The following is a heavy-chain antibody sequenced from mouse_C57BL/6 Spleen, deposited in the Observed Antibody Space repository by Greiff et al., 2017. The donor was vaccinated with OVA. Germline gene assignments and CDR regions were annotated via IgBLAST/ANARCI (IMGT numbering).Heavy chain of an antibody. CDR3: AREDYYGSSYGFDY. J-gene: IGHJ2*01. V-gene: IGHV5-15*01. D-gene: IGHD1-1*01. Sequence: DVKLVESRGGLVQPGGSLKLSCAASGFTFSDYGMAWVRQAPRKGPEWVAFISNLAYSIYYADTVTGRFTISRENAKNTLYLEMSSLRSEDTAMYYCAREDYYGSSYGFDYWGQGTTLTVSS. CDR2: ISNLAYSI. CDR1: GFTFSDYG.